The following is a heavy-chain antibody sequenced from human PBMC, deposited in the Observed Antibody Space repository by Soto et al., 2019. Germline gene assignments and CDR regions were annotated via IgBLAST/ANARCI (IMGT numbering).Heavy chain of an antibody. D-gene: IGHD3-10*01. J-gene: IGHJ6*03. CDR3: ARYYYGSGSPYYYYYYMDV. CDR2: ISAYNGNT. CDR1: GYTFTSYG. V-gene: IGHV1-18*01. Sequence: ASVKVSCKASGYTFTSYGISWVRQAPGQGLEWMGWISAYNGNTNYAQKPQGRVTMTTDTSTSTAYMELRSLRSDDTAVYYCARYYYGSGSPYYYYYYMDVWGKGTTVTVSS.